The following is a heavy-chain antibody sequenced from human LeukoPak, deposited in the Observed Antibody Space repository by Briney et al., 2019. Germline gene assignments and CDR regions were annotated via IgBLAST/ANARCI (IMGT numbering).Heavy chain of an antibody. CDR1: GDSISSYY. J-gene: IGHJ6*02. V-gene: IGHV4-59*08. CDR2: IYYSGST. Sequence: SETLSLTCTVSGDSISSYYWSWIRQPPGKGREWIGYIYYSGSTNYNPPLKSRVTIPVNTSKNQFYLKLSSVTATDTAVYYCARRSRGAYGMDVWGQGTTVTVSS. CDR3: ARRSRGAYGMDV.